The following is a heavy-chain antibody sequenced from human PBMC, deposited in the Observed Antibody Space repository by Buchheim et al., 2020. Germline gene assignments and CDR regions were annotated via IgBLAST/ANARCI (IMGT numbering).Heavy chain of an antibody. Sequence: QVQLQESGPGLVKPSQTLSLTCTVSDGSITSGSYYWSWIRQPAGKGLELIGRIYTSGSTSYNPSLKSRATISLTTPKNQLPLKLSSVTAADTAVYYYARDIGQQLIRNWGQGTL. CDR3: ARDIGQQLIRN. CDR1: DGSITSGSYY. V-gene: IGHV4-61*02. D-gene: IGHD6-13*01. CDR2: IYTSGST. J-gene: IGHJ4*02.